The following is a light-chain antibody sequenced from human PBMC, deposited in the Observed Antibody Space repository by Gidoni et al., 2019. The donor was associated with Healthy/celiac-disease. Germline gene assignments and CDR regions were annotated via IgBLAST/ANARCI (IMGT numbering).Light chain of an antibody. J-gene: IGKJ2*01. CDR1: QSVLYSSNNKNY. CDR3: QQYYTTSYT. CDR2: GAS. V-gene: IGKV4-1*01. Sequence: DIVMTQSPDSLAVSLGERATINCKSSQSVLYSSNNKNYLAWYQQKPGQPPRLLIYGASTRESGVPDRFSGSGSATDFTLTITSLQAEDVAVYYCQQYYTTSYTFGQGTNLEIK.